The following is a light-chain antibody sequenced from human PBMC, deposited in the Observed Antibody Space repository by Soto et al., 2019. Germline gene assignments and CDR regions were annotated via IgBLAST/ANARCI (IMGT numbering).Light chain of an antibody. V-gene: IGLV1-47*01. CDR1: SSSVGTIF. CDR2: RNN. Sequence: QSVLTQPPSESGTPGQGITISCSGSSSSVGTIFVYWYQQIPGTAPKLLIFRNNQRPSGVPDRFSGSKSGTSASLAISGLRSEDEADYYCAAWDDSLSIWVFGGGTKLTVL. J-gene: IGLJ3*02. CDR3: AAWDDSLSIWV.